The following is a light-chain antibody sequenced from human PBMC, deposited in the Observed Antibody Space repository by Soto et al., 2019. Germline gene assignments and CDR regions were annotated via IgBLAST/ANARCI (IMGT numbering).Light chain of an antibody. V-gene: IGKV3-20*01. CDR1: QSIRSNR. J-gene: IGKJ3*01. Sequence: EIVLTQSPGTLSLSPGERATLYCRASQSIRSNRFAGFQEKPGQAPSLLIYGVSGRATGIPDRFSVSGSGPDFTFTISRLEPEDCGVYDCQQYDRSPLTVGPGNKVDIK. CDR2: GVS. CDR3: QQYDRSPLT.